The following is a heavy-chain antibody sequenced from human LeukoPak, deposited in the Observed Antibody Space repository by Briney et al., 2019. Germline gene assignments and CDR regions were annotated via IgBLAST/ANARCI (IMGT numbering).Heavy chain of an antibody. CDR2: INPSGGST. CDR3: ARDGDIVVEPAAIGLYYYYMDV. CDR1: GYTFTSYY. V-gene: IGHV1-46*01. D-gene: IGHD2-2*02. Sequence: ASVKVSCKASGYTFTSYYMHWVRQAPGQGLEWMGIINPSGGSTSYAQKFQGRVTMTRDTSTSTVYMELSSLRSEDTAVYYCARDGDIVVEPAAIGLYYYYMDVWGKGTTVTVSS. J-gene: IGHJ6*03.